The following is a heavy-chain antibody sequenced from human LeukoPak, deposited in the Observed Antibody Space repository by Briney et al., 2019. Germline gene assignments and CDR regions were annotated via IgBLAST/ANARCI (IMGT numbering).Heavy chain of an antibody. Sequence: GASVKVSCKASGYTFTSYYMHWVRQAPGQGLEWMGIINPSGGSTSYAQKFQGRVTITRDTSTSTAYMELSSLRSEDTTVYYCASSVYYYDSSGYSTHNWFDPWGQGTLVTVSS. D-gene: IGHD3-22*01. CDR1: GYTFTSYY. CDR3: ASSVYYYDSSGYSTHNWFDP. V-gene: IGHV1-46*01. CDR2: INPSGGST. J-gene: IGHJ5*02.